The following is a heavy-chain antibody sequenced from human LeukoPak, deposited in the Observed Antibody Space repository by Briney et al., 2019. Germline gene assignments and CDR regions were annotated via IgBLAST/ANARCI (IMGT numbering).Heavy chain of an antibody. CDR1: GFTFSSSV. J-gene: IGHJ4*02. D-gene: IGHD5-12*01. CDR2: INGGGTRS. Sequence: GGSLRLSRAASGFTFSSSVMSWVRQAPGKGLEWVSTINGGGTRSYYAVSVNGRFIISRDNSMNTLYLQMNGLRAEDTAVYYCARDQGGYSTDFDFWGQGTLVTVSS. CDR3: ARDQGGYSTDFDF. V-gene: IGHV3-23*01.